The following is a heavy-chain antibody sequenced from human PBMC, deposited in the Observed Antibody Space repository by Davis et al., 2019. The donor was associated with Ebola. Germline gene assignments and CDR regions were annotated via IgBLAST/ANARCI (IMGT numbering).Heavy chain of an antibody. J-gene: IGHJ4*02. CDR2: IYYSGST. CDR3: ARSEPQYYYDSSGYYALGGYFDY. V-gene: IGHV4-59*08. D-gene: IGHD3-22*01. Sequence: MPGGSLRLSCTVSSGSISTYYWNWIRQPPGKGLEWIGYIYYSGSTNYNPSLKSRVTISVDTSKNQFSLKLSSVTAADTAVYYCARSEPQYYYDSSGYYALGGYFDYWGQGTLVTVSS. CDR1: SGSISTYY.